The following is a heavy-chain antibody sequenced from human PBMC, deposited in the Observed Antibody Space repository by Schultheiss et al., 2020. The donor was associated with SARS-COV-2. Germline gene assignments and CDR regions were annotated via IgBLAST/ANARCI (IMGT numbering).Heavy chain of an antibody. D-gene: IGHD6-19*01. J-gene: IGHJ4*02. Sequence: GGSLRLSCAASGFIFDDYAMHWVRQAPGKGLEWVSGISGSGGSTYYADSVKGRFTISRDNSKNTLYLQMSSLRAEDTAVYYCARGRYSSGWYFDYWGQGTLVTVSS. V-gene: IGHV3-23*01. CDR3: ARGRYSSGWYFDY. CDR1: GFIFDDYA. CDR2: ISGSGGST.